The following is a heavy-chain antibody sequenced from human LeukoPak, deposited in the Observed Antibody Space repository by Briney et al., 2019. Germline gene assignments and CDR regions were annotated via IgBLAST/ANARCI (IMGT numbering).Heavy chain of an antibody. Sequence: ASVKVSCKASGYTXTGYYMHWVRQAPGQGLEWMGWINPNSDGTNYAQKFQGRVTMTRDTSISTAYMELNKLRSDDTAVYYCARAMTTVVTPGGYWGQGTLVTVSS. CDR2: INPNSDGT. J-gene: IGHJ1*01. V-gene: IGHV1-2*02. D-gene: IGHD4-23*01. CDR3: ARAMTTVVTPGGY. CDR1: GYTXTGYY.